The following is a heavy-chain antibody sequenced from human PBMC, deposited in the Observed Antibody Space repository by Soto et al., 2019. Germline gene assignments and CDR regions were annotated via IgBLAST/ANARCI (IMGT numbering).Heavy chain of an antibody. CDR2: VIPIFGTP. J-gene: IGHJ4*02. CDR1: GGTFGSYA. Sequence: QVQLVQSGAEVKKPGSSVQVSCKSSGGTFGSYAISWVRQAPGQGLEWMGGVIPIFGTPHYAQKFHGRVTITADIPTSTAYLELSSLKSADTAVYYCAKLRWTISLQEEDAIWGQGTLVTVSS. D-gene: IGHD4-17*01. V-gene: IGHV1-69*06. CDR3: AKLRWTISLQEEDAI.